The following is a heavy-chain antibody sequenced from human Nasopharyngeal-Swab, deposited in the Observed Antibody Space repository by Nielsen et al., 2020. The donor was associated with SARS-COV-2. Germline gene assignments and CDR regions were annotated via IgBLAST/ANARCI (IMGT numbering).Heavy chain of an antibody. CDR3: AREGSGGLFDS. V-gene: IGHV3-64*01. CDR1: GFSFSGYA. J-gene: IGHJ4*02. Sequence: GESLKISCAAAAGFSFSGYAMHWVRQAPGKGLEYVSGISSSGDRVDYAISVSGRFTFSRDNSKNTLYLQMDGLRTEDTAVYFCAREGSGGLFDSWGQGTLVTVSS. D-gene: IGHD2-15*01. CDR2: ISSSGDRV.